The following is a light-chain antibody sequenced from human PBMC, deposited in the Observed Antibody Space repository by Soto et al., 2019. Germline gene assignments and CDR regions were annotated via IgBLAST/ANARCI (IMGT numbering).Light chain of an antibody. CDR3: QQRSNWIT. Sequence: TQAPSSLSASQAARVFLTCRASQSVSSYLAWYQQKPGQAPRLLIYDASNRATGIPARFSGSGSGTDFTLTISSLEPEDFAVYYCQQRSNWITFGQGTRLEIK. J-gene: IGKJ5*01. V-gene: IGKV3-11*01. CDR1: QSVSSY. CDR2: DAS.